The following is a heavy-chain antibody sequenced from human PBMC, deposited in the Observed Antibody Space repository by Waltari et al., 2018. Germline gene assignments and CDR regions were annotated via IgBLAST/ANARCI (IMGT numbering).Heavy chain of an antibody. Sequence: DVQLVESGGGLVKPGGSLRLSCSASGISFTDAWMNWVSQAPGRGLECIGRIKDKADGGTIDYAAPVKGRFTISRDDSKNMTYLQMNSLKPDDTGVYFCLYDPSVWGQGTLVTVSS. D-gene: IGHD5-12*01. CDR2: IKDKADGGTI. CDR3: LYDPSV. V-gene: IGHV3-15*07. CDR1: GISFTDAW. J-gene: IGHJ4*02.